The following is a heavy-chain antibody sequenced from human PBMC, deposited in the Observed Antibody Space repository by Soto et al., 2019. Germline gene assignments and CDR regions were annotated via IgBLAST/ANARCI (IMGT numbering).Heavy chain of an antibody. Sequence: QVQLAQSGGEVKKLGASLKVSCKASGYTFTNYGISWVRQAPGQGLERMGWISPYNGHTNSAQKFQDRMSMTTDTSTATAYMELRSLRTDDTAVYYCARDHPFIVATMSIEFWGQGTLVSVSS. J-gene: IGHJ4*02. CDR3: ARDHPFIVATMSIEF. CDR2: ISPYNGHT. D-gene: IGHD5-12*01. V-gene: IGHV1-18*01. CDR1: GYTFTNYG.